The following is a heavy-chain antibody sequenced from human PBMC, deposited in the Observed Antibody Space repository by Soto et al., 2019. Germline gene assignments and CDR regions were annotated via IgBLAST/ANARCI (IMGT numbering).Heavy chain of an antibody. D-gene: IGHD6-13*01. CDR3: ARGQGSSNWYFPDY. J-gene: IGHJ4*02. CDR2: ISGNGGST. V-gene: IGHV3-64*02. Sequence: GGSLRLSCAASGFTFSSYVMHWVRQAPGKGLEYVSTISGNGGSTYYADPVKGRYTISRDNSKNTLYLQMGSLRAEDMAVYYCARGQGSSNWYFPDYWGQGTLVTVSS. CDR1: GFTFSSYV.